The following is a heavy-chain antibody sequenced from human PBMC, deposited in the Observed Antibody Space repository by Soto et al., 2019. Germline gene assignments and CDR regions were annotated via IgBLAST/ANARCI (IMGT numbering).Heavy chain of an antibody. J-gene: IGHJ5*02. CDR1: GGFISSGDSS. D-gene: IGHD2-2*01. CDR2: IYHGRTT. V-gene: IGHV4-30-2*01. Sequence: SETLSLTCAVSGGFISSGDSSWSWIRQPPGGGLEWIGHIYHGRTTFYNPSLKSRVAISEDRSKNQFSLNLSSVTAADTAVYYCDRGRTGLFCSRNKCPGTWFDPWGQGTLVTVSS. CDR3: DRGRTGLFCSRNKCPGTWFDP.